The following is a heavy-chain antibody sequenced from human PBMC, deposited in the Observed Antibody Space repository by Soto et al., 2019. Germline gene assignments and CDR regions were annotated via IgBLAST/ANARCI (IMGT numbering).Heavy chain of an antibody. D-gene: IGHD6-25*01. CDR3: ARGDIQYSSAARPRGLDFDI. Sequence: ASVKGSCQASGYTFTSYDINWVRQSTGHGLAWMGWMNPNSGNTGYEQKFQGRVNMTRNTSISTAYMELSSMRSDETAVYYCARGDIQYSSAARPRGLDFDIWGQGTIVTVSS. CDR2: MNPNSGNT. CDR1: GYTFTSYD. J-gene: IGHJ3*02. V-gene: IGHV1-8*01.